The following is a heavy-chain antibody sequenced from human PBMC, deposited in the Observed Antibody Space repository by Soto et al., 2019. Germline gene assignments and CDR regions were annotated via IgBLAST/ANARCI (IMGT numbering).Heavy chain of an antibody. D-gene: IGHD6-13*01. V-gene: IGHV3-30-3*01. CDR1: GFTFSSYA. CDR3: ARDWATGSSWFNYYGMDV. CDR2: ISYDGSNK. J-gene: IGHJ6*02. Sequence: QVQLVESGGGVVQPGRSLRLSCAASGFTFSSYAMHWVRQAPGKGLEWVAVISYDGSNKYYADSVKGRFTISRDNSKNTLYLQMNSLRAEDTAVYYYARDWATGSSWFNYYGMDVWGQGTTVTVSS.